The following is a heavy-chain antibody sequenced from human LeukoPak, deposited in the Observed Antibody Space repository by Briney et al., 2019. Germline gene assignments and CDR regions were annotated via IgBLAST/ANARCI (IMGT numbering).Heavy chain of an antibody. CDR3: TRDPILGAPDYCDD. Sequence: GGSLRLSCAASGFTFANYVTHWVRQAPGKGLEWVAVTSPDEGLKFYGDSVKGRFTISRDNSKNTMYLQMNNLREEDTAVYYCTRDPILGAPDYCDDWGQGTLVTVSS. D-gene: IGHD1-26*01. CDR1: GFTFANYV. CDR2: TSPDEGLK. V-gene: IGHV3-30*04. J-gene: IGHJ4*02.